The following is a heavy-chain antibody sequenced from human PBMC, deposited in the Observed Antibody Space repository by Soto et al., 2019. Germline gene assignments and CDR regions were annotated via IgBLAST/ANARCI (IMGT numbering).Heavy chain of an antibody. CDR1: GYNFHTYW. CDR2: IYPHDSDT. J-gene: IGHJ6*02. V-gene: IGHV5-51*01. D-gene: IGHD4-4*01. Sequence: PGESLKISCKGSGYNFHTYWIAWVRQMPGKGLEWMGFIYPHDSDTRYSPSFRGQVTISADKSINTAYLQWTSLKASDTAIYFCARPTDYHYGMQVWVQGTTITVSS. CDR3: ARPTDYHYGMQV.